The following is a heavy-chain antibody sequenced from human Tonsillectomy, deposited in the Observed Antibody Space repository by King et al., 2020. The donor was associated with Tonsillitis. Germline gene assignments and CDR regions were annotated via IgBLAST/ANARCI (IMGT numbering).Heavy chain of an antibody. J-gene: IGHJ3*02. CDR1: GSTFSSYA. Sequence: VQLVESGGGFIQPGGSLRLSCAASGSTFSSYAMSWVRQAPGKGLEWVSGISYSGGTTKYADSVKGRFTISRDNSKNTLYLQMNSLRAEDTAVYYCAKVRIAGADNDPFDIWGQGTMVTVSS. CDR2: ISYSGGTT. D-gene: IGHD6-19*01. V-gene: IGHV3-23*04. CDR3: AKVRIAGADNDPFDI.